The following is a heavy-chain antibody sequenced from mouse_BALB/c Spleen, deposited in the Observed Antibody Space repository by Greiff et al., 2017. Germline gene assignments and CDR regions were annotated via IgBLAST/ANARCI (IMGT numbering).Heavy chain of an antibody. CDR3: ALNWDFGY. V-gene: IGHV14-3*02. Sequence: VQLQQSGAELVKPGASVKLSCTASGFNIKDTYMHWVKQRPEQGLVWIGRIDPANGNTKYDPKFQGKATITADTSSNTAYLQLSSLTSEDTAVFYCALNWDFGYCGQGTALTVSS. CDR1: GFNIKDTY. J-gene: IGHJ2*01. D-gene: IGHD4-1*01. CDR2: IDPANGNT.